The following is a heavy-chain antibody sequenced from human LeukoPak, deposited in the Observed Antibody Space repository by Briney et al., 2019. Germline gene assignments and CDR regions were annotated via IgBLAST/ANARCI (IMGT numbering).Heavy chain of an antibody. D-gene: IGHD1-26*01. V-gene: IGHV4-34*01. J-gene: IGHJ4*02. CDR2: INNSGGT. CDR1: GWSFSSYY. Sequence: SESLSLTCAVYGWSFSSYYWSWIRQPPGKGLEWIGEINNSGGTNYNPSFKSGGTISVDTSNNQFSLKLSYGPAADTAVYYSARGPSHCGSNPRFDYRGQGTLVPVSS. CDR3: ARGPSHCGSNPRFDY.